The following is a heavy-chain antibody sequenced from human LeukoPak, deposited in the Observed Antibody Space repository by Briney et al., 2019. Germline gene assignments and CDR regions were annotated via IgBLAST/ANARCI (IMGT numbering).Heavy chain of an antibody. V-gene: IGHV1-2*02. CDR1: GYTFTGYY. D-gene: IGHD1-1*01. CDR2: INPNSGGT. CDR3: ARGNWDDPDYYYYYYMDV. J-gene: IGHJ6*03. Sequence: ASVKVSCKASGYTFTGYYMHWVRQPPGQGLEWMGWINPNSGGTNYAQKFQGRVTMTRDTSNSTAYMELSRLRSDDTAVYYCARGNWDDPDYYYYYYMDVWGKGTTVTVSS.